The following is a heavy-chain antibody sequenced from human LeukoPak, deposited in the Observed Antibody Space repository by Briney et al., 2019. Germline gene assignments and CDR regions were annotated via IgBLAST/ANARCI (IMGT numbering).Heavy chain of an antibody. CDR2: IHYSGTT. CDR3: ARRLIGFDT. J-gene: IGHJ5*02. CDR1: GGSFSSSSHY. V-gene: IGHV4-39*01. Sequence: SETLSLTCTVSGGSFSSSSHYWGWIRQPPGKGLEWIGDIHYSGTTYYNPSLKSRVTISVDTSKNQFSLKLTSVTAADTAVYYCARRLIGFDTWGQGTLVTVSS. D-gene: IGHD3-22*01.